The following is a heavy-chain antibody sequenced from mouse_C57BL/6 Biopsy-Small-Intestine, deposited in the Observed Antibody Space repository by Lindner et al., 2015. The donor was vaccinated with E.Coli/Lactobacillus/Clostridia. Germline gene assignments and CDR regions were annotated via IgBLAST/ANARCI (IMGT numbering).Heavy chain of an antibody. V-gene: IGHV1-47*01. CDR1: GYTFTTYP. J-gene: IGHJ2*01. Sequence: VQLQESGAEQVKPGASVKMSCKASGYTFTTYPIEWMKQNHGKSLEWIGNFHPYNEDTKYNEKFKGKATLTVEKPSSTVYLELSRLTSDDSAVYYCARGRGSSYYYFDYWGQGTTLTVSS. CDR2: FHPYNEDT. CDR3: ARGRGSSYYYFDY. D-gene: IGHD1-1*01.